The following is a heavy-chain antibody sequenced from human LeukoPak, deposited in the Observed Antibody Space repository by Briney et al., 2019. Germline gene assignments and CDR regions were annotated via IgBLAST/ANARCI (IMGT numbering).Heavy chain of an antibody. D-gene: IGHD3-16*01. Sequence: GGSLRLSCAASGFTFSSYAMSWVRQAPGKGLEWVSAISGSGGSTYYADSVKGRFTISRDNSKNTLYLQMNSLRAEDTAVYYCAKVLLRGFMTRSFYFDYWGQGTLVTVSS. CDR3: AKVLLRGFMTRSFYFDY. V-gene: IGHV3-23*01. CDR1: GFTFSSYA. CDR2: ISGSGGST. J-gene: IGHJ4*02.